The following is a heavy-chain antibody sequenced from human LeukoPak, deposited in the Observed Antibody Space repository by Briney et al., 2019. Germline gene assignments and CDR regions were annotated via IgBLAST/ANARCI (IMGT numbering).Heavy chain of an antibody. CDR3: ARDQGSSWFDY. J-gene: IGHJ4*02. D-gene: IGHD6-13*01. V-gene: IGHV4-59*01. CDR2: ISYSGST. CDR1: GGSISSYY. Sequence: PSETLSLTCTVSGGSISSYYWSWIRQPPGKGLEWIGYISYSGSTNYNPSLKSRGTISVDASKNQFSLRLTSVTAADTAVYYCARDQGSSWFDYWGQGTLVTVSS.